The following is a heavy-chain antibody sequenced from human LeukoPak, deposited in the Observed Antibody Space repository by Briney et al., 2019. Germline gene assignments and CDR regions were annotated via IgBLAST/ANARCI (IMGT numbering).Heavy chain of an antibody. CDR2: INAGNGNT. CDR3: ARDYDYVWGSLAFDI. J-gene: IGHJ3*02. Sequence: ASVKVSCKASGYTFTSYGISWVRQAPGQRLEWMGWINAGNGNTKYSQEFQGRVTITRDTSASTAYMELSSLRSEDMAVYYCARDYDYVWGSLAFDIWGQGTMVTVSS. V-gene: IGHV1-3*03. D-gene: IGHD3-16*01. CDR1: GYTFTSYG.